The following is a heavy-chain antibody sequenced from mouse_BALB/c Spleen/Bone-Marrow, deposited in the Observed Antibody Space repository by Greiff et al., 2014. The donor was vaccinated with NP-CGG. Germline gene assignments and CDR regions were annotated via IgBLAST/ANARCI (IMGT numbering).Heavy chain of an antibody. CDR1: GIPTTTGNYR. V-gene: IGHV3-5*02. Sequence: VQLKESGPGLVKPSQTVSLTCTVTGIPTTTGNYRWSWIRQFPGNKLEWIGYIYYSGTITYNPSLTSRTTITRDTSKNQFFLEMNSLTAEDTATYYCARYYGNYFDYWGQGTTLTVSS. D-gene: IGHD2-1*01. CDR2: IYYSGTI. J-gene: IGHJ2*01. CDR3: ARYYGNYFDY.